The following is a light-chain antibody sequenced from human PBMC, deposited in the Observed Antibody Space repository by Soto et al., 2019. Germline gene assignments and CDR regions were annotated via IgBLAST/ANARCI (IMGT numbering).Light chain of an antibody. J-gene: IGKJ2*01. CDR3: PQSYNSPYT. CDR2: DAS. Sequence: DIQMTQSPTSLSASVGDRVTITCRASQTINKNLNWYRHKLGKAPELLIYDASDSPAGVPSRFGGSGSATDFTLIICGLHPENYATYHSPQSYNSPYTSGQATKVDI. V-gene: IGKV1-39*01. CDR1: QTINKN.